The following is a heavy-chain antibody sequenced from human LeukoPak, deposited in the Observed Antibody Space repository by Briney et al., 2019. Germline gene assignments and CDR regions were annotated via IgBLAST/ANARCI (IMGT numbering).Heavy chain of an antibody. J-gene: IGHJ3*02. V-gene: IGHV3-33*01. CDR1: GFIFNNYG. Sequence: PGGSLRLSCAASGFIFNNYGMQWVRQAPGKGLEGVAVIWYDGSNKYYADSVKGRFTISRDNSKNTVYLQMNSLRAEGTAVYYCARGLRNTDTFDIWGQGTMVTVSS. CDR2: IWYDGSNK. CDR3: ARGLRNTDTFDI.